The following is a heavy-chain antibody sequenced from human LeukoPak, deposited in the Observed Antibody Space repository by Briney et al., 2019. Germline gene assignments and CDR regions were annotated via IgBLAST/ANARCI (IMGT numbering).Heavy chain of an antibody. D-gene: IGHD3-22*01. Sequence: SSVKVSCKASGGTFSSYAISWVRQAPGQGLEWMGRINPNSGGTNYAQKFQGRVTMTRDTSISTAYMELSRLRSDDTAVYYCASGTDSSGYYGPYYYYMDVWGKGTTVTVSS. CDR3: ASGTDSSGYYGPYYYYMDV. V-gene: IGHV1-2*06. J-gene: IGHJ6*03. CDR1: GGTFSSYA. CDR2: INPNSGGT.